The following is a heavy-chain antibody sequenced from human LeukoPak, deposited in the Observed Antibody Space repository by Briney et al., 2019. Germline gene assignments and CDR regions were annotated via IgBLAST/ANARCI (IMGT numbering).Heavy chain of an antibody. CDR2: IKSKTDGGTT. D-gene: IGHD1-26*01. Sequence: GGSLRLSCAASGFTFSNAWMSWVRQAPGKGLEWVGRIKSKTDGGTTDYAAPVKGRFTISRDDSKNTLYLQMNSLKTEDTAVYYCTTSPLSYYGDFDYWGQGTLVTVSS. J-gene: IGHJ4*02. CDR1: GFTFSNAW. CDR3: TTSPLSYYGDFDY. V-gene: IGHV3-15*01.